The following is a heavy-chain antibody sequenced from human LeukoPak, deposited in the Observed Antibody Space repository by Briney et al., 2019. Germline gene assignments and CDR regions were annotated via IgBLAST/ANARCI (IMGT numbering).Heavy chain of an antibody. CDR3: ARDYIAAAAPFTDYYGMDV. CDR1: GYTFTGYY. Sequence: ASVKVSCKASGYTFTGYYMHWVRQAPGQGLEWMGWINPNSGGTNYAQKLQGRVTMTTDTSTSTAYMELRSLRSDDTAVYYCARDYIAAAAPFTDYYGMDVWGQGTTVTVSS. J-gene: IGHJ6*02. V-gene: IGHV1-2*02. CDR2: INPNSGGT. D-gene: IGHD6-13*01.